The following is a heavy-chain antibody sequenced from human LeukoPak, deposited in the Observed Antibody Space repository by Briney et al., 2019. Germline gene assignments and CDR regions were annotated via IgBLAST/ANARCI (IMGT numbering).Heavy chain of an antibody. Sequence: GGSLRLSCAVSGFTFSSYGMHWVRQAPGKGLEWVAVISYDGSDKNYADSVKGRFTISRDNSNNRVYLQMNSLRAEDTAVYYCARVSYDFWSGYLTMAATHLDYWGQGTLVTVSS. J-gene: IGHJ4*02. CDR2: ISYDGSDK. D-gene: IGHD3-3*01. CDR3: ARVSYDFWSGYLTMAATHLDY. CDR1: GFTFSSYG. V-gene: IGHV3-30*03.